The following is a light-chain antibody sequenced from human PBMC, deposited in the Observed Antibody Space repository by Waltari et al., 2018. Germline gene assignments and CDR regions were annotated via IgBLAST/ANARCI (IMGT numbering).Light chain of an antibody. CDR1: SSNIGAGYD. J-gene: IGLJ1*01. CDR3: QSYDSSLGGFYV. Sequence: QSVLTQPPSVSGAPGQRVTISCTGSSSNIGAGYDVHWYQHLPGTAPKLLIYGNFKRPSVFPYPFSVSKAGTSASLAITGLQADDDADYYCQSYDSSLGGFYVFGSGTKVTVL. CDR2: GNF. V-gene: IGLV1-40*01.